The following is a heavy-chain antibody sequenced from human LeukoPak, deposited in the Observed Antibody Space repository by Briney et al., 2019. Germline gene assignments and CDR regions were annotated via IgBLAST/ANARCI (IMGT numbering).Heavy chain of an antibody. CDR2: ISYDGSNK. CDR1: GFTFSNLG. V-gene: IGHV3-30-3*01. D-gene: IGHD5-24*01. J-gene: IGHJ4*02. CDR3: ARDKYGYNTPIDY. Sequence: GGSLRLSCAASGFTFSNLGMYWVRQAPGKGLEWVAVISYDGSNKYHADSVKGRFTIPRDNSKNTLSLQMNSLRLEDTAVYYCARDKYGYNTPIDYWGQGTLVTVSS.